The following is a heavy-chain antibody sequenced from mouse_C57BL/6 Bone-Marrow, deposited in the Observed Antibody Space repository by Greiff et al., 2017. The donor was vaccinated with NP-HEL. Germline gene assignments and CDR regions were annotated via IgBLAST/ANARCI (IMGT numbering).Heavy chain of an antibody. J-gene: IGHJ3*01. CDR1: GFTFSSYG. CDR2: ISSGGSYT. CDR3: ARELSFAY. V-gene: IGHV5-6*01. D-gene: IGHD1-1*02. Sequence: EVMLVESGGDLVKPGGSLKLSCAASGFTFSSYGMSWVRQTPDKRLEWVATISSGGSYTYYPDSVKGRFTISRDNAKNTLYLQMSSLKSEDTAMYYCARELSFAYWGQGTLVTVSA.